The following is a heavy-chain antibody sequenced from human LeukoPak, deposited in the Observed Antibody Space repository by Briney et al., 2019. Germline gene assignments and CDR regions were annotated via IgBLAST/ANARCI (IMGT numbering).Heavy chain of an antibody. CDR1: GGSISSGSYY. CDR2: IYTSGTT. CDR3: ARDPTELRYFDWPY. Sequence: SETLSLTCTVSGGSISSGSYYWSWLRQPAGKGLEWIGLIYTSGTTYYNPSLKSRVTISLDTSKNQFSLKLSSVTAADTAVYYCARDPTELRYFDWPYWGQGTLVTVSS. J-gene: IGHJ4*02. V-gene: IGHV4-61*02. D-gene: IGHD3-9*01.